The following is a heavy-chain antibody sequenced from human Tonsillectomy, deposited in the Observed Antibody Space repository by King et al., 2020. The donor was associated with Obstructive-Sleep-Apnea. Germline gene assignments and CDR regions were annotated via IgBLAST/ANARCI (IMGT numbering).Heavy chain of an antibody. CDR3: ARDTGPGYSSGWFDY. D-gene: IGHD6-19*01. V-gene: IGHV1-46*01. CDR2: INPTGGST. CDR1: GYTFSTFY. Sequence: QLVQSGAEVKKPGASVKVSCKASGYTFSTFYMHWVRQAPGQGLEWMGIINPTGGSTSYEQKFQGRVTMTWDTSTSTVYLELGSLRSEDTAVYYCARDTGPGYSSGWFDYWGQGTLVTVSS. J-gene: IGHJ4*02.